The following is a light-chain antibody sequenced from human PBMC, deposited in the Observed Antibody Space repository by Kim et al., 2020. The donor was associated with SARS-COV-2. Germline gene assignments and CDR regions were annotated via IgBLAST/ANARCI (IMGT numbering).Light chain of an antibody. CDR1: NVGSRI. J-gene: IGLJ1*01. Sequence: PGRTAGVTCGGNNVGSRIVSWYQRKPGQAPVLVIYYDSERPSGIPERFSGSNSGNTATLTISRVEAGDEADYYCQVWDTSTDHYVFGIGTKVTVL. V-gene: IGLV3-21*01. CDR3: QVWDTSTDHYV. CDR2: YDS.